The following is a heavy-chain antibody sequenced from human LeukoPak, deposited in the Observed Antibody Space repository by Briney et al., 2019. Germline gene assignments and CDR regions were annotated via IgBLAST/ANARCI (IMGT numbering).Heavy chain of an antibody. CDR3: ARSYDSRGYYYYGMDV. J-gene: IGHJ6*02. CDR1: GGSISSYY. CDR2: IYYSGST. V-gene: IGHV4-59*01. D-gene: IGHD3-22*01. Sequence: SETLSLTCTVSGGSISSYYWSWIRQPPGKGLEWIGYIYYSGSTNYNPSLKSRVTISLDTSKNQFSLRLSSVTAADTAVYYCARSYDSRGYYYYGMDVWGQGTTVTVSS.